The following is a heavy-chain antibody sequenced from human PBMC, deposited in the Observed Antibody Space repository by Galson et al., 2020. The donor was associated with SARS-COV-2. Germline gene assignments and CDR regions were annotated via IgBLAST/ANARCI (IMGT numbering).Heavy chain of an antibody. J-gene: IGHJ6*02. CDR1: GFTFSSYD. Sequence: GESLKISCAASGFTFSSYDMHWVRQATGKGLEWVSAIGTAGDTYYPGSVKGRFTISRENAKNSLYLQMNSLRAGDTAVYYCARGYGDYLSYGMDVWGQGTTVTVSS. D-gene: IGHD4-17*01. CDR3: ARGYGDYLSYGMDV. V-gene: IGHV3-13*04. CDR2: IGTAGDT.